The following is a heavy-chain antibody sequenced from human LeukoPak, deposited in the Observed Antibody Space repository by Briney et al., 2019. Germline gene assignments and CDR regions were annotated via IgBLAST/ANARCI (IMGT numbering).Heavy chain of an antibody. Sequence: PGRSLRLSCAASGFTFSNYWMSWVRQAPGKGLEWVANIKQDGSEKYYVNSVKGRFTISRDNAKNSLYLQMSSLRAEDTAIYFCAREDDWNYEEYWGQGTLVTVSS. V-gene: IGHV3-7*01. CDR1: GFTFSNYW. J-gene: IGHJ4*02. D-gene: IGHD3-3*01. CDR2: IKQDGSEK. CDR3: AREDDWNYEEY.